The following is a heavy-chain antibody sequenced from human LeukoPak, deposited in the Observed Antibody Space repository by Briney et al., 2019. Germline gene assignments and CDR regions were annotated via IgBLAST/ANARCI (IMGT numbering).Heavy chain of an antibody. CDR2: IYYSGNT. D-gene: IGHD3-10*01. J-gene: IGHJ6*03. CDR1: GDSISTSNSY. CDR3: ARIRGFGADYYYYYMDV. Sequence: SETLSLTCTVSGDSISTSNSYWGWIRQPPWKGLEWIGSIYYSGNTYYNASLKSRVTISVDKSKNQFSLKLSSVTAADTAAYYCARIRGFGADYYYYYMDVWGKGTTVTVSS. V-gene: IGHV4-39*07.